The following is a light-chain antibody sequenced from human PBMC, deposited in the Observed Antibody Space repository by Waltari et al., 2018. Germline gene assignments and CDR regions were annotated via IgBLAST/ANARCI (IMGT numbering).Light chain of an antibody. J-gene: IGLJ3*02. Sequence: QSVLTQPPSASGTPGQRDTISCSGSTSNLRRNYVYRYQQFPGTAPKLLVYRNNERPSGVPDRISGSKSGTSASLAISGLRSEDEADYYCATWDGSLTAWVFGGGTKVTVL. CDR3: ATWDGSLTAWV. V-gene: IGLV1-47*01. CDR2: RNN. CDR1: TSNLRRNY.